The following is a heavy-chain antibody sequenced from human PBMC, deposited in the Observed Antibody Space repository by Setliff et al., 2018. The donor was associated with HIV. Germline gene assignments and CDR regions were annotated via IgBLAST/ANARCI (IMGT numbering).Heavy chain of an antibody. V-gene: IGHV4-59*02. CDR2: FYYGGST. CDR3: ASRPIDLVTTFYFRH. Sequence: SETLSLTCSVSGDSVGTYYWNWIRQTPGKRLEWIGFFYYGGSTDYNPALKNRVAISVDTSRNRVSLKMTSVTAADTAVYYCASRPIDLVTTFYFRHWGQGTLVTVSS. CDR1: GDSVGTYY. J-gene: IGHJ1*01. D-gene: IGHD5-12*01.